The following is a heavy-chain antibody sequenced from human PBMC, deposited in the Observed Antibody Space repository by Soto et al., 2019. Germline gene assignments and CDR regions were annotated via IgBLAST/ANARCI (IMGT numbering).Heavy chain of an antibody. V-gene: IGHV3-23*01. D-gene: IGHD2-21*01. CDR3: AKAAMYSSPFDS. Sequence: EVQLLEAGGGLVQPGESLRLSCTASGFIFGNYAMTWVRQAPGRGLERVAKIGGGGGSTFYADSVKGRFTISRDNSKNTLYLQMSSLRAEDTAVYYCAKAAMYSSPFDSWGQGALVTVSS. CDR2: IGGGGGST. J-gene: IGHJ4*02. CDR1: GFIFGNYA.